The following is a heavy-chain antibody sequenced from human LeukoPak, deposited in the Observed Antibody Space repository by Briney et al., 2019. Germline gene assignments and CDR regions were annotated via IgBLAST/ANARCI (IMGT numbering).Heavy chain of an antibody. J-gene: IGHJ4*02. D-gene: IGHD2-21*02. Sequence: ASVKVSCKASGYPLYSYGVNWVRQAPGQRLEWMGWISLYKGNTNYAQILQGRVTMTTDTSTSTVYMELRSLRSDDTAVYYCASNPRGDSLTFDYWGQGTLVTVSS. CDR3: ASNPRGDSLTFDY. CDR1: GYPLYSYG. CDR2: ISLYKGNT. V-gene: IGHV1-18*04.